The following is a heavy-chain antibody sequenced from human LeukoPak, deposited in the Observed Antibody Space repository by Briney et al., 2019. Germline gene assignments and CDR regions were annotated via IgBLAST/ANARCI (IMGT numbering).Heavy chain of an antibody. J-gene: IGHJ4*02. V-gene: IGHV5-51*01. Sequence: GESLKISCKGSGYSFTTYWIAWVRQMPGKGLEWMGVIYPGDSDTRYSPSFQGQVTISADKSISTAYLQWSSLKASDTAMYYCARRPRGSQIDYWGQGTLVTVSS. CDR3: ARRPRGSQIDY. D-gene: IGHD3-10*01. CDR2: IYPGDSDT. CDR1: GYSFTTYW.